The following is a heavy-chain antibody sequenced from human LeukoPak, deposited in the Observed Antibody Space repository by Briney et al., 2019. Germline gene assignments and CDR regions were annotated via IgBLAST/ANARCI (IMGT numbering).Heavy chain of an antibody. CDR1: AGTFSSYA. CDR3: ARAVAGTYYYYYGMDF. J-gene: IGHJ6*02. D-gene: IGHD6-19*01. V-gene: IGHV1-69*04. Sequence: SVKVSCKASAGTFSSYAISWVRQAPGQGLEWMGRIIAILGIANYAQKFQGRVTITADKSTSTAYMELSSLRSEDTAVYYCARAVAGTYYYYYGMDFWGQGTTVTVSS. CDR2: IIAILGIA.